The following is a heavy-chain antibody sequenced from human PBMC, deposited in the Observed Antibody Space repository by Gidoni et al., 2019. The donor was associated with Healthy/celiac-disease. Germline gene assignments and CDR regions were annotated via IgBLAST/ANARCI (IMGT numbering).Heavy chain of an antibody. V-gene: IGHV3-23*01. J-gene: IGHJ3*02. CDR1: GFTFSSYA. CDR2: ISCSGGST. CDR3: AKGRDGYNHEAFDI. Sequence: EVQLLESGGGLVQPGGSLRLSCAASGFTFSSYAMSWVRQAPGKGLEWVSAISCSGGSTDYADSVKGRFTISRDNSKNTLYMQMNSLRAEDTAVYYCAKGRDGYNHEAFDIWGQGTMVTVSS. D-gene: IGHD5-18*01.